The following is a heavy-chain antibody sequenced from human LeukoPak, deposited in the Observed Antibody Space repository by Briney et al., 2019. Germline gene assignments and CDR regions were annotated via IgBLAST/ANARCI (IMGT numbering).Heavy chain of an antibody. CDR1: GFTFSTYS. Sequence: GGSLRLSCAASGFTFSTYSMNWVRQAPGKGLEWVSYISSSGSTIYYADSVKGRFTISRDNAKNSLYLQMNSLRAEDTAVYYCARDWSGTFYTYYFDYWGQGTLVTVSS. CDR3: ARDWSGTFYTYYFDY. J-gene: IGHJ4*02. CDR2: ISSSGSTI. D-gene: IGHD1-26*01. V-gene: IGHV3-48*04.